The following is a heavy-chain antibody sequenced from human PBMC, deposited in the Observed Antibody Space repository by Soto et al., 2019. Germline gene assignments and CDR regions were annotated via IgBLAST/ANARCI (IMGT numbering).Heavy chain of an antibody. Sequence: EVQLVESGGGLVKPGESLRLSCEAFGFTFSTSTMNWVRQAPGKGLEWVSSITTSTTFYADSVKGRFTISRDNARNSLYLQMNSLRAEDTATYFCARDPAAGDSSGQGTLVTVTS. V-gene: IGHV3-21*01. CDR3: ARDPAAGDS. CDR2: ITTSTT. D-gene: IGHD3-10*01. J-gene: IGHJ4*02. CDR1: GFTFSTST.